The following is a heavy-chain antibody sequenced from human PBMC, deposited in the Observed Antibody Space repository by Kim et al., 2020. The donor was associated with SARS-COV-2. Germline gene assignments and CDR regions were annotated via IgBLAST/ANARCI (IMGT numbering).Heavy chain of an antibody. CDR1: GGSISSSSYY. Sequence: SETLSLTCTVSGGSISSSSYYWGWIRQPPGKGLEWIGSIYYSGSTYYNPSLKSRVTISVDTSKNQFSLKLSSVTAADTAVYYCARHCFWSGYYMDNWFDPWGQGTLVTVSS. D-gene: IGHD3-3*01. V-gene: IGHV4-39*01. CDR3: ARHCFWSGYYMDNWFDP. J-gene: IGHJ5*02. CDR2: IYYSGST.